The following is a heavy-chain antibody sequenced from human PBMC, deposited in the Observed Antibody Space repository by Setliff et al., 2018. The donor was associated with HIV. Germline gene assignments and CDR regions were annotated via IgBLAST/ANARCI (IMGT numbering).Heavy chain of an antibody. CDR1: GGSFSAYY. CDR3: ARHDTEYSSYPIDY. CDR2: IYYSGST. D-gene: IGHD6-6*01. J-gene: IGHJ4*02. V-gene: IGHV4-34*01. Sequence: SETLSLTCAVYGGSFSAYYWTWIRQPPGKGLEWIGFIYYSGSTYYYGGSTYYNPSLKSRVTISVDTSKNQFSLKLSSVTAADTAVYYCARHDTEYSSYPIDYWGQGNLVTVSS.